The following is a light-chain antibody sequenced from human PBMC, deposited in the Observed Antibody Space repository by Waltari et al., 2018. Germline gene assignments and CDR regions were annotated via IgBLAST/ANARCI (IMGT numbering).Light chain of an antibody. Sequence: QSALAQPASVPGSPGQSITISCTGTTSDVGCYNFVSWYQQHPGKAPKLIIYEVTKMASGISDRFSGSKSGNTASLTISGLQAGDEGDYYCCSYAGISTWVFGGGTKVTVL. CDR1: TSDVGCYNF. CDR3: CSYAGISTWV. J-gene: IGLJ3*02. V-gene: IGLV2-23*02. CDR2: EVT.